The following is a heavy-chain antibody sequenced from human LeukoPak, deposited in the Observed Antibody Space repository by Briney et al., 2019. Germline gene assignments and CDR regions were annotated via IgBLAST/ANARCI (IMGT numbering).Heavy chain of an antibody. V-gene: IGHV4-59*01. J-gene: IGHJ6*03. D-gene: IGHD1-14*01. Sequence: SETLSLTCTVSGGSISSYYWSWIRQPPGKGLEWIGYIYCSGSTNYNPSLKSRVTISVDTSKNQFSLKLSSVTAADTAVYYCARKDRYYYYMDVWGKGTTVTVSS. CDR2: IYCSGST. CDR1: GGSISSYY. CDR3: ARKDRYYYYMDV.